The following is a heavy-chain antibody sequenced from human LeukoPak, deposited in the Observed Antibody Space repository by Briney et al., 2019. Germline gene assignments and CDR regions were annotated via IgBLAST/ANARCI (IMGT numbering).Heavy chain of an antibody. CDR2: IYYSGTT. CDR3: ARGVYIAAAQYGY. Sequence: SQTLSLTCTVSGGSISSYYWSWIRQPPGKGLEWIGYIYYSGTTNYNPSLKSRVTIAVDTSKNQFSLKLSSVTAADTAVYYCARGVYIAAAQYGYWGQGTLVTVSS. D-gene: IGHD6-13*01. CDR1: GGSISSYY. J-gene: IGHJ4*02. V-gene: IGHV4-59*01.